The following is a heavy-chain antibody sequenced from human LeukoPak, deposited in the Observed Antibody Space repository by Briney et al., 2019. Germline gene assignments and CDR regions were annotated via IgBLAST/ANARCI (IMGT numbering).Heavy chain of an antibody. D-gene: IGHD2-21*02. CDR3: ARVWHCGNDCSSYWYFDL. CDR2: INPNSGGT. J-gene: IGHJ2*01. V-gene: IGHV1-2*06. Sequence: GASVKVSCKASGYTFTDYYMHWVRQAPGQGLEWMGRINPNSGGTNYAQKFLGRVTMTRDTSISTAYMELSRLGSDDTAVYYCARVWHCGNDCSSYWYFDLWGRGTLVTVSS. CDR1: GYTFTDYY.